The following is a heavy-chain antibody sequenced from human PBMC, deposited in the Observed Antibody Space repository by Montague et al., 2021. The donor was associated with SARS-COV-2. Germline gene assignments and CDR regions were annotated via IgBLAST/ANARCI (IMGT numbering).Heavy chain of an antibody. CDR1: GGSFSGYY. CDR2: INHSGST. CDR3: ARGRRIAARPREGYFDL. V-gene: IGHV4-34*01. Sequence: SETLSLTCAVYGGSFSGYYWSWIRQPPGKGLEWIGEINHSGSTNYNPSLKSRVTISVDTSKNQFSLKLSSVTAADTAVYYCARGRRIAARPREGYFDLWGGGTRVPVS. D-gene: IGHD6-6*01. J-gene: IGHJ2*01.